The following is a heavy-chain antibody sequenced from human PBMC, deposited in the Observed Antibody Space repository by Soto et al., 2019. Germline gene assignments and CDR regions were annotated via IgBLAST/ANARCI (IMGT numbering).Heavy chain of an antibody. CDR1: GFTFSSYG. CDR3: ARDLGLYGSGSYSGGAAGYGMDV. V-gene: IGHV3-33*01. J-gene: IGHJ6*02. CDR2: IWYDGSNK. Sequence: GGSLRLSCAASGFTFSSYGMHWVRQAPGKGLEWVAVIWYDGSNKYYADSVKGRFTISRDNSKNTLYLQMNSLRAEDTAVYYCARDLGLYGSGSYSGGAAGYGMDVWGQGTTVTVSS. D-gene: IGHD3-10*01.